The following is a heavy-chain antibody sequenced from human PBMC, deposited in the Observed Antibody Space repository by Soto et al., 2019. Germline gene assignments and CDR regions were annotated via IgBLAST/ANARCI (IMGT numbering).Heavy chain of an antibody. CDR2: ITGSGGST. V-gene: IGHV3-23*01. D-gene: IGHD6-13*01. CDR1: GFTFSNCA. J-gene: IGHJ4*02. Sequence: GGSLRLSCAASGFTFSNCAMTWVRQAPGKGLEWASAITGSGGSTYYAGSVKGRFTISRDNSKNTLYLQMNSLRAEDTAVYYCAKPYSSSWTRPDYWGQGTLVTVSS. CDR3: AKPYSSSWTRPDY.